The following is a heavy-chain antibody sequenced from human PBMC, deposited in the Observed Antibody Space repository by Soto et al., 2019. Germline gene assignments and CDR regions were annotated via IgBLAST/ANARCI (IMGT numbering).Heavy chain of an antibody. CDR3: ASYPVDLFGYMDV. J-gene: IGHJ6*02. V-gene: IGHV1-69*06. Sequence: QEELVQSGAEVKKPGSSVNVSCKASEGTFSSYSITWVRQAPGQRLEWMGGIIPFLGTANYAQKFQGRVTITGDKSTSTIYVGLSSLRSDDTAVYYCASYPVDLFGYMDVWGQGITFTVSS. D-gene: IGHD6-25*01. CDR2: IIPFLGTA. CDR1: EGTFSSYS.